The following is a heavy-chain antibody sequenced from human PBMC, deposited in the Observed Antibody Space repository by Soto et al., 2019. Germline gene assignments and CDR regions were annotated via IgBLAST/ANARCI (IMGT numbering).Heavy chain of an antibody. V-gene: IGHV3-13*01. J-gene: IGHJ4*02. D-gene: IGHD2-15*01. CDR1: GFTFIGFD. CDR3: AGGQEVGAHFFDS. Sequence: GEPQRLSCEASGFTFIGFDMHWIGQPTGKGLEWVSTIGTAGDTYYAVSVKGRFTISRDNAKNSLSLQMNSLRAGDTAVYFCAGGQEVGAHFFDSWGQGTQVIVSS. CDR2: IGTAGDT.